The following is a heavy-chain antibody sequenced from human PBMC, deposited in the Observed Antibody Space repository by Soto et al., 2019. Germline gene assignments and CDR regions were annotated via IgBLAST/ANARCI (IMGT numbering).Heavy chain of an antibody. Sequence: SETLSLTCAVYGGSFSGYYLSWIRQPPGKGLEWIGEINHSGSTNYNPSLKSRVTISVDTSKNQFSLKLSSVTAADTAVYYCARGRSGWYHYYYGMDVWGQGTTVTVYS. V-gene: IGHV4-34*01. CDR3: ARGRSGWYHYYYGMDV. D-gene: IGHD6-19*01. CDR2: INHSGST. J-gene: IGHJ6*02. CDR1: GGSFSGYY.